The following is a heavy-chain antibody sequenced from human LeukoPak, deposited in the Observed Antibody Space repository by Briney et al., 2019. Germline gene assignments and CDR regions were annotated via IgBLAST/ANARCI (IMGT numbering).Heavy chain of an antibody. D-gene: IGHD1-14*01. J-gene: IGHJ4*02. CDR2: INPNSGGT. Sequence: ASVKVSCKAYGYTFTGYYMHWVRQAPGQGLEWMGWINPNSGGTNYAQKFQGRVTMTRDTSISTAYMELSRLRSDDTAVYYCAREAIRTRSFDYWGQGTLVTVSS. V-gene: IGHV1-2*02. CDR3: AREAIRTRSFDY. CDR1: GYTFTGYY.